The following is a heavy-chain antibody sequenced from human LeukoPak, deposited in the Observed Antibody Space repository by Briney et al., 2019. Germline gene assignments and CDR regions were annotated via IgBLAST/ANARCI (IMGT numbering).Heavy chain of an antibody. V-gene: IGHV3-23*01. Sequence: GGSLRLFCGASGFTFSRYAASWARNARGKGLEWVSSISGSGGSPYYLHSVKGRFTIPRDNSKNTLYLQMNSLRAEDTAVYYCAKDLVVAAIVDAFDSWGQGTMVTVSS. J-gene: IGHJ3*02. D-gene: IGHD2-21*02. CDR2: ISGSGGSP. CDR3: AKDLVVAAIVDAFDS. CDR1: GFTFSRYA.